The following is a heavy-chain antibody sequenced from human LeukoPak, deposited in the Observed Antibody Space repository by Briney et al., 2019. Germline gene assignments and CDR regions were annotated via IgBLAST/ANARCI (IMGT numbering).Heavy chain of an antibody. CDR2: IYYSGST. CDR1: GGSISSYY. D-gene: IGHD5-24*01. J-gene: IGHJ4*02. V-gene: IGHV4-59*01. CDR3: ARGGWLQLYFDY. Sequence: PSETLSLTCTVSGGSISSYYWSWIWQPPGKGLEWIGYIYYSGSTNYNPSLKSRVTISVDTSKNQFSLKLSSVTAADTAVYYCARGGWLQLYFDYWGQGTLVTVSS.